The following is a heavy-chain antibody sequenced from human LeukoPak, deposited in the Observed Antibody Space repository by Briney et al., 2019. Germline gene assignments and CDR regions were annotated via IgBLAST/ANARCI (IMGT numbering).Heavy chain of an antibody. V-gene: IGHV3-48*01. J-gene: IGHJ4*02. D-gene: IGHD5-18*01. CDR3: ARDPGYSYAMDS. Sequence: GGSLRLSCAASGFTFSSYSMNWVRQAPGKGLAWISYISHGSIRIFYADFVEGRFTVSRDDAKNALYLQMNSLRVEDTAVYYCARDPGYSYAMDSWGQGTLVIVSS. CDR2: ISHGSIRI. CDR1: GFTFSSYS.